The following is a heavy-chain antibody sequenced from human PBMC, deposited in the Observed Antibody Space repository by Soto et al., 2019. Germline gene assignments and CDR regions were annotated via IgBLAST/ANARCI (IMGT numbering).Heavy chain of an antibody. D-gene: IGHD1-26*01. V-gene: IGHV1-18*01. J-gene: IGHJ6*02. CDR2: ISAYNGNT. CDR1: GYTFTSYG. CDR3: ARTSRGGSYSVSSSFGMDV. Sequence: QVQLVQSGAEVKKPGASVKVSCKASGYTFTSYGISWVRQAPGQGLEWMGWISAYNGNTNYAQKLQGRVTMTTDTSTSTAYMELRSPRSDDTAVYYCARTSRGGSYSVSSSFGMDVWGQGTTVTVSS.